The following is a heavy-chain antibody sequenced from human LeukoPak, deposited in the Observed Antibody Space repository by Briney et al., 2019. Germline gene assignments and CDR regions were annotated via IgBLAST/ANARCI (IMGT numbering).Heavy chain of an antibody. CDR1: GFTFSSYA. CDR3: ARALLWFGEIDAFDI. V-gene: IGHV3-30*04. D-gene: IGHD3-10*01. CDR2: ISYDGSNK. Sequence: GGSLRLSCAASGFTFSSYAMHWVRQAPGKGLEWVAVISYDGSNKYYADSVKGRFTISRDNSKNTLYLQMNSLRAEDTAVYYCARALLWFGEIDAFDIWGQGTMVTVSS. J-gene: IGHJ3*02.